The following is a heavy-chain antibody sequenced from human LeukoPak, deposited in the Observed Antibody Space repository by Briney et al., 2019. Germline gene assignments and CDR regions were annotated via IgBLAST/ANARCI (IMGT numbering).Heavy chain of an antibody. J-gene: IGHJ6*03. D-gene: IGHD3-3*01. V-gene: IGHV4-39*07. Sequence: SETLSLTCTVSGGSISTYYWGWIRQPPGKGLEWIGSIYYSGSTYYNPSLKSRVTISVDTSKNQFSLKLSSVTAADTAVYYCARCWSGPDYYYYYMDVWGKGTTVTVSS. CDR1: GGSISTYY. CDR2: IYYSGST. CDR3: ARCWSGPDYYYYYMDV.